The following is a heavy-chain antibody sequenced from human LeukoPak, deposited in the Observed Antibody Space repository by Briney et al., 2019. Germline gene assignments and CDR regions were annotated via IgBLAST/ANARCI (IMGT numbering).Heavy chain of an antibody. CDR3: ARGTVVVPAAPFGYYYYGMDV. CDR1: GYTCTGYY. Sequence: ASVKVSCKASGYTCTGYYMHWVRQAPGQGLEWMGWINPNSGGTNFAQKFQGWVTMTRDTSISTAYMELSRLRSDDTAVYYCARGTVVVPAAPFGYYYYGMDVWGQGTMVTV. D-gene: IGHD2-2*01. V-gene: IGHV1-2*04. J-gene: IGHJ6*02. CDR2: INPNSGGT.